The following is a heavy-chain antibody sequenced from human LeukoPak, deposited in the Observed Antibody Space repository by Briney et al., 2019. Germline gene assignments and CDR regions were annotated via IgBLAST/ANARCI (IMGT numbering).Heavy chain of an antibody. J-gene: IGHJ3*02. CDR2: ISRSGSYI. CDR1: GFTFNSYS. Sequence: GVSLRLSCAASGFTFNSYSMNWVHQAPGKGLDWVSFISRSGSYISYAASAKGRFTISRDNVKISLYLQMNSLRAEDTAVYYCARDSGACSGGSCLNDACDIWGQGTMVTVSS. D-gene: IGHD2-15*01. V-gene: IGHV3-21*01. CDR3: ARDSGACSGGSCLNDACDI.